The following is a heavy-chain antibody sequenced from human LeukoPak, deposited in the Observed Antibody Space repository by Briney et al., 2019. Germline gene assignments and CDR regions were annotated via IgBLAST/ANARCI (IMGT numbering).Heavy chain of an antibody. CDR2: ISSSSSTI. V-gene: IGHV3-48*04. CDR1: GFTFSSYS. J-gene: IGHJ1*01. CDR3: GREMDCSGGSCYSEYFEH. Sequence: GGSLRLSCAASGFTFSSYSMNWVRQAPGKGLEWVSYISSSSSTIYYADSVKGRFTISRDNAKNSLYLQMNSLRAEDTAVYYCGREMDCSGGSCYSEYFEHWGQGTLVTVSS. D-gene: IGHD2-15*01.